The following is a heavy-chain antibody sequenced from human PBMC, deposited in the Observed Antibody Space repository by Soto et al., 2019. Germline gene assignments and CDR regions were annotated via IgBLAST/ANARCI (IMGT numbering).Heavy chain of an antibody. Sequence: SETLSLTCTVSGGSISSYYWSWIRQPPGKGLEWIGYIYYSGSTNYNPSLKSRVTISVDTSKNQFSLKLSSVTAADTAVYYCARAGYDVWSGRYGMDVWGQGTTVTVSS. CDR3: ARAGYDVWSGRYGMDV. CDR2: IYYSGST. V-gene: IGHV4-59*01. J-gene: IGHJ6*02. D-gene: IGHD3-3*01. CDR1: GGSISSYY.